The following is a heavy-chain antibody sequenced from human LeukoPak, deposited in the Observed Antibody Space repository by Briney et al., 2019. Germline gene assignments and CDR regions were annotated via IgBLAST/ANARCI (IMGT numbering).Heavy chain of an antibody. CDR3: ARSVSGYDFYYFDY. Sequence: SVKVSCKASGGIFSSYAISWVRQAPGQGLEWMGGIIPIFGTANYAQKFQGRVTITADESTSTAYMELSSLRSEDTAVYYCARSVSGYDFYYFDYWGQGTLVTVSS. J-gene: IGHJ4*02. CDR1: GGIFSSYA. CDR2: IIPIFGTA. V-gene: IGHV1-69*13. D-gene: IGHD5-12*01.